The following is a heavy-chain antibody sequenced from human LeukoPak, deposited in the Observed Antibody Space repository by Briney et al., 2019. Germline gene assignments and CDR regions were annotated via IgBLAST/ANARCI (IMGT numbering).Heavy chain of an antibody. J-gene: IGHJ4*02. CDR2: MNPNSGNT. CDR1: GYTFTSYD. D-gene: IGHD3-22*01. Sequence: ASVKVSCKASGYTFTSYDINWVRQATGQGVEWMGWMNPNSGNTGYAQKFQGRVTMTRITSISTAYMELSSLRSEDTAVYYCARGRWAYYYDSSGYKYWGQGTLVTVSS. V-gene: IGHV1-8*01. CDR3: ARGRWAYYYDSSGYKY.